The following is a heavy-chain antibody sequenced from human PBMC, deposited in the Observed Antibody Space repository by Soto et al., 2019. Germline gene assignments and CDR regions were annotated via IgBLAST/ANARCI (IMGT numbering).Heavy chain of an antibody. D-gene: IGHD3-22*01. Sequence: GGSLRLCCAASGFTFSSYETNWVRQAPGKGLEWVSYISSSGSTIYYADSVKGRFTISRDNAKNSLYLQMNSLRAEDTAVYYCATPYYYDSSGYFGTPFDYWGQGTLVTVSS. CDR2: ISSSGSTI. CDR3: ATPYYYDSSGYFGTPFDY. J-gene: IGHJ4*02. CDR1: GFTFSSYE. V-gene: IGHV3-48*03.